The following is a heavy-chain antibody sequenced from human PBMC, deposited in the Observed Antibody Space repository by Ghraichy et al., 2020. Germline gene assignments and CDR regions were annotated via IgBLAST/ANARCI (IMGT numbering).Heavy chain of an antibody. D-gene: IGHD1-26*01. CDR2: MNPNSGNT. J-gene: IGHJ6*02. V-gene: IGHV1-8*01. Sequence: ASVKVSCKASGYTFTSYNINWVRQATGQGLEWMGWMNPNSGNTDYAQKFQGRVTMTRNSSISTAYMELSNLRSEDMAVYYCARGWWELLSSHYYYYGMDVWGQGTTVTVSS. CDR3: ARGWWELLSSHYYYYGMDV. CDR1: GYTFTSYN.